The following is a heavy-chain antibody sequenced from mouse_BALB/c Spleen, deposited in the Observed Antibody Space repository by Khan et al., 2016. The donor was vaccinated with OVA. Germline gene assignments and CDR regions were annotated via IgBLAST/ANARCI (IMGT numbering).Heavy chain of an antibody. CDR1: GFTFTDYY. Sequence: EVELVESGGGFMQPGGSLKLSCATSGFTFTDYYMYWVRQTPEKRLEWVAYISNRGTTTYYPDTVRGRFTISRDNDKNTLYLQMSRLGSDDTAIYVWAREGDGGGLAYWGQGTLVTVAA. J-gene: IGHJ3*01. CDR2: ISNRGTTT. V-gene: IGHV5-12*02. D-gene: IGHD1-1*02. CDR3: AREGDGGGLAY.